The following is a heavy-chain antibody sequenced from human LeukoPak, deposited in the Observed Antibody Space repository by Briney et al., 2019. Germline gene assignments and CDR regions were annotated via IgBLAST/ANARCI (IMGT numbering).Heavy chain of an antibody. D-gene: IGHD3-22*01. CDR2: IIPILGIA. J-gene: IGHJ4*02. CDR1: GGTFSSYA. V-gene: IGHV1-69*04. CDR3: ARGRHYYDSSGH. Sequence: ASVKVSCKASGGTFSSYAISWVRQAPGQGLEWMGRIIPILGIANYAQKFQGRVTITADKSTSTAYMELSSLRSEDTAVYYCARGRHYYDSSGHWGQGTLVTVSS.